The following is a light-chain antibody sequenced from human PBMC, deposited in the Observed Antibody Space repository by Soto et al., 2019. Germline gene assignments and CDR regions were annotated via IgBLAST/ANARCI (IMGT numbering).Light chain of an antibody. J-gene: IGKJ5*01. CDR2: DSS. Sequence: EIELTQSPATLSLSPGETSTLXXRASQNVDKFLAWYQQRPGQPPRLVXFDSSNRATGVPVRFSGSGSGTVFTLTIGSLEPEDSAVYYSQQRKNWPPITFGQGTRLEIK. V-gene: IGKV3-11*01. CDR3: QQRKNWPPIT. CDR1: QNVDKF.